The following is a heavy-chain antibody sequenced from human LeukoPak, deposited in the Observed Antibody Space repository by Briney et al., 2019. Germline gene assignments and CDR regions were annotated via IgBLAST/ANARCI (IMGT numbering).Heavy chain of an antibody. CDR1: GYTFTGYY. Sequence: ASVKVSCKASGYTFTGYYMHWVRQAPGQGLEWMGWINPNSGGTNYAQKFQGRVTMTRDTSISTAYMELSRLRSDDTAVYYCARLVVRAAIFFHGGWFDPWGQGTLVTVSS. CDR2: INPNSGGT. V-gene: IGHV1-2*02. CDR3: ARLVVRAAIFFHGGWFDP. J-gene: IGHJ5*02. D-gene: IGHD2-2*01.